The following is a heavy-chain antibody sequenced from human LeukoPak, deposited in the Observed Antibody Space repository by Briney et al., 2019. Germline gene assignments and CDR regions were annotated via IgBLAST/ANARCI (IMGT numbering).Heavy chain of an antibody. Sequence: PSETLSLTCAVYGGSFSGYYWSWIRQPPGKGLEWMGEINHSGSTNYNPSLKSRVTISVDTSKNQFSLKLSSVTAADTAVYYCARGVAATSYYFDYWGQGTLVTVSS. J-gene: IGHJ4*02. CDR2: INHSGST. CDR3: ARGVAATSYYFDY. CDR1: GGSFSGYY. V-gene: IGHV4-34*01. D-gene: IGHD2-15*01.